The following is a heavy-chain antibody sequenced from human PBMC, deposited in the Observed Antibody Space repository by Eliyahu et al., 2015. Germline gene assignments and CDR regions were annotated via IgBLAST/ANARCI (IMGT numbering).Heavy chain of an antibody. D-gene: IGHD2-21*01. CDR2: INSVSGYI. V-gene: IGHV3-21*01. CDR1: GXPFSSYT. CDR3: ARVGAGRIAGVY. Sequence: EVQLVXSGGGLVKPGGSLRLSXAASGXPFSSYTMNWVRQAPGKGLEWXSTINSVSGYINYADSVKGRFTISRDNAEKSLYLQMNSLRPEDTAVYYCARVGAGRIAGVYWGQGTLVTVSS. J-gene: IGHJ4*02.